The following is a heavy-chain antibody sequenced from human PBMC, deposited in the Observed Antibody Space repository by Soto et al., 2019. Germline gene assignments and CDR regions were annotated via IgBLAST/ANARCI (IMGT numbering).Heavy chain of an antibody. Sequence: SETLSLTCAVYGGSFSGYYWSWIRQPPGKGLEWIGEINHSGSTNYNPSLKSRVTISVDTSKNQFSLKLSSVTAADTAVYYCARMYYDFWSGSHGMDVWGQGTTVTGSS. CDR1: GGSFSGYY. V-gene: IGHV4-34*01. D-gene: IGHD3-3*01. J-gene: IGHJ6*02. CDR3: ARMYYDFWSGSHGMDV. CDR2: INHSGST.